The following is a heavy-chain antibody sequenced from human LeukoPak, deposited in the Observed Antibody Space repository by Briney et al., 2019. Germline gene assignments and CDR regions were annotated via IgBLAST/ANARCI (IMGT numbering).Heavy chain of an antibody. D-gene: IGHD6-6*01. CDR2: ISGSGGST. V-gene: IGHV3-23*01. CDR1: GFTFSSYA. J-gene: IGHJ4*02. CDR3: AKDPRFSSQFDY. Sequence: GGSLRLSCAASGFTFSSYAMSWVRQAPGKGLEWVSGISGSGGSTYYADSVKGRFTISRDNSKNTLYLQMNSLRAEDTAVYYCAKDPRFSSQFDYWGQGSLVTVSS.